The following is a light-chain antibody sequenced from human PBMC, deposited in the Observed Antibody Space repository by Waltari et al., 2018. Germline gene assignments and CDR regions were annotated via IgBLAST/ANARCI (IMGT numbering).Light chain of an antibody. CDR1: QDIRNY. J-gene: IGKJ1*01. Sequence: DIQMTLSPSSMSASVGDRVSITCQASQDIRNYLSWYQQKPGKAPKLLIYDAVNLQTGVPSRFSGSASGTDFTFPNSSLQPEDIATYYCQQYKDLPRTFGQGTKVEVK. CDR2: DAV. V-gene: IGKV1-33*01. CDR3: QQYKDLPRT.